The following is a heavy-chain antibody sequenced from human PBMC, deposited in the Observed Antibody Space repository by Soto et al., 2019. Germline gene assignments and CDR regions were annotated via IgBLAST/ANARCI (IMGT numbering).Heavy chain of an antibody. CDR1: GGSFSAYY. CDR2: IIHSEST. J-gene: IGHJ6*02. CDR3: ARQRPTDGRWEFANYYGMDV. Sequence: TLSLTCAVYGGSFSAYYWSWVRQPPGKGLEWIGEIIHSESTKYNPSLKSRVTISVDTSKNQISLKLSSVTAADTAVYYCARQRPTDGRWEFANYYGMDVWGQGTPVTVSS. V-gene: IGHV4-34*12. D-gene: IGHD1-26*01.